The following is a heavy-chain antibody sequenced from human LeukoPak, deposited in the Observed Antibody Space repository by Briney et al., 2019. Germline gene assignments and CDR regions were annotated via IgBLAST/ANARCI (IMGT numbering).Heavy chain of an antibody. CDR2: IYHSGST. J-gene: IGHJ4*02. CDR3: ARDHYDSSGYPG. V-gene: IGHV4-30-2*01. CDR1: GGSISSGGYY. Sequence: SETLSLTCTVSGGSISSGGYYWSWIRQPPGKGLEWIGYIYHSGSTYYNPSLKSRVTISVDRSKNQFSLKLSSATAADTAVYYCARDHYDSSGYPGWGQGTLVTVSS. D-gene: IGHD3-22*01.